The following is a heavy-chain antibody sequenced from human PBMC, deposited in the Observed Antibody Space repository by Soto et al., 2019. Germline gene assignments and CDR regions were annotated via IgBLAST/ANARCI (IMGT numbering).Heavy chain of an antibody. CDR2: IYYSGST. J-gene: IGHJ4*02. V-gene: IGHV4-31*02. D-gene: IGHD3-22*01. CDR1: GGTIINVGCG. CDR3: ARDRGYESSLGLYY. Sequence: SQLLRVTWTVAGGTIINVGCGCSCHSKHPGKGLEWIGYIYYSGSTYYNPSLKSRVTISVDTSKKQFSLKLSSVTAADTAVYFCARDRGYESSLGLYYWGQGTLVTVSS.